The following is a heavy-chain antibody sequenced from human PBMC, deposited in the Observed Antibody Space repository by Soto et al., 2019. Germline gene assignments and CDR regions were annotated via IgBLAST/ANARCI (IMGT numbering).Heavy chain of an antibody. Sequence: GGSLRLSCAASGFTFSSYAMSWVRQAPGKGLEWVSAISGSGGSTYYADSVKGRFTISRDNSKNTLYLQMNSLRAEDTAVYYCAKEGYYDILTGSYDAFDIWGQGTMVTVSS. CDR2: ISGSGGST. CDR1: GFTFSSYA. CDR3: AKEGYYDILTGSYDAFDI. D-gene: IGHD3-9*01. J-gene: IGHJ3*02. V-gene: IGHV3-23*01.